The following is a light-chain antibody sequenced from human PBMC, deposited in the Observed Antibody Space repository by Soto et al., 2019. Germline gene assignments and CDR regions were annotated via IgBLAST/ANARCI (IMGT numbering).Light chain of an antibody. V-gene: IGKV1-39*01. J-gene: IGKJ1*01. CDR2: AAS. Sequence: DIQMTQSPSSLSASVGDRDTITCRASQSISSYLNWYQQKPGKAPKLLISAASSLQSGVPSRFSGSGSGTDFTLTISSLQPEDFATYYCQQSYSTPRTFGQGTKV. CDR3: QQSYSTPRT. CDR1: QSISSY.